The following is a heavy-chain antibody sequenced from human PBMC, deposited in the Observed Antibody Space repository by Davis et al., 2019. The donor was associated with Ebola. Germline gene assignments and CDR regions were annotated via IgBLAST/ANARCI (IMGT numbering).Heavy chain of an antibody. CDR3: AKDLEDQFVSYALDV. CDR2: IDPQSGGT. V-gene: IGHV1-2*04. J-gene: IGHJ6*02. CDR1: GYTFSAYY. Sequence: ASVKVSCKTSGYTFSAYYIHWVRQAPGQGLEWMGWIDPQSGGTNYAPQFQEWVTMTRDASIDTAYIELSGPRSDATAVYYCAKDLEDQFVSYALDVWGQGTTVTVSS. D-gene: IGHD6-6*01.